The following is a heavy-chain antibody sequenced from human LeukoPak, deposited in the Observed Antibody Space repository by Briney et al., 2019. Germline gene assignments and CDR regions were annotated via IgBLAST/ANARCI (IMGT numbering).Heavy chain of an antibody. CDR1: GFTFSSYS. CDR2: ISSSSSYI. V-gene: IGHV3-21*04. Sequence: PGGSLRLSCAASGFTFSSYSMNWVRQAPGKGLEWVSSISSSSSYIYYADSVKGRFTISRDNSKNTLYLQMNSLRAEDTAVYYCAKELYYYDSSGYSRWFDPWGQGTLVTVSS. CDR3: AKELYYYDSSGYSRWFDP. D-gene: IGHD3-22*01. J-gene: IGHJ5*02.